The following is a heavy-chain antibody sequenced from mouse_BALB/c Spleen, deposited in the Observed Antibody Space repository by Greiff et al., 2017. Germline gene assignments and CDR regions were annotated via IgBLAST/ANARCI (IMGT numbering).Heavy chain of an antibody. D-gene: IGHD2-1*01. CDR2: IWAGGST. CDR1: GFSLTSYG. CDR3: ASLYGNPFAY. J-gene: IGHJ3*01. V-gene: IGHV2-9*02. Sequence: VQLVESGPGLVAPSQSLSITCTVSGFSLTSYGVHWVRQPPGKGLEWLGVIWAGGSTNYNSALMSRLSISKDNSKSQVFLKMNSLQTDDTAMYYCASLYGNPFAYWGQGTLVTVSA.